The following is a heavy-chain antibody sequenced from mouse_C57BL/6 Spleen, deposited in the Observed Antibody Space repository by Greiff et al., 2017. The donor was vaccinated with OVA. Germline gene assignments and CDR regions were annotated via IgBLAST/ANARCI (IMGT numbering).Heavy chain of an antibody. D-gene: IGHD1-1*01. CDR3: TRSEVYYYGSSYAMDY. V-gene: IGHV1-15*01. CDR2: IDPETGGT. J-gene: IGHJ4*01. Sequence: QVQLQQSGAELVRPGASVTLSCKASGYTFTDYEMHWVKQTPVHGLEWIGAIDPETGGTAYNQKFKGKAILTADKSSSTAYMELRSLTSEDSAVYYCTRSEVYYYGSSYAMDYWGQGTSVTVSS. CDR1: GYTFTDYE.